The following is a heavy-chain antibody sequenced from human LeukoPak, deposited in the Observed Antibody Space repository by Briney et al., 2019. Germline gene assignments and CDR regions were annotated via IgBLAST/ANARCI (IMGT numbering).Heavy chain of an antibody. D-gene: IGHD5-24*01. CDR2: IYYSGST. V-gene: IGHV4-59*01. CDR1: GGSISSYY. J-gene: IGHJ4*02. Sequence: TSETLSLTCTVSGGSISSYYWSWIRQPPGKGLEWIGYIYYSGSTNYNPSLKSRVTISVDTSKNQFSLKLSSVTAADTAVYYCARYGMATIQFFDYWGQGTLFTVSS. CDR3: ARYGMATIQFFDY.